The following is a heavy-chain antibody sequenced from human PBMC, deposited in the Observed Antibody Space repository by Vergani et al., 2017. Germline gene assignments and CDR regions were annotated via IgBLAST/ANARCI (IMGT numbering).Heavy chain of an antibody. CDR2: ISGSGVSA. V-gene: IGHV3-23*01. CDR1: EFTFSNYA. Sequence: EVQLLESGRGLVQPGGSLRLTCAASEFTFSNYAMNWVRQAPGNGLEWVSGISGSGVSAYYTDSVKGRFTISRDNSKNMLFLQMNNLRTEDTAIYYCAKQDFVSGNYLFDYWGQGTLVTVSS. J-gene: IGHJ4*02. CDR3: AKQDFVSGNYLFDY. D-gene: IGHD1-7*01.